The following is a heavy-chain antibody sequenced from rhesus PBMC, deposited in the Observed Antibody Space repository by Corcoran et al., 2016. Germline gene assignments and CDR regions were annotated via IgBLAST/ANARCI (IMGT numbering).Heavy chain of an antibody. CDR1: GGSISDSYR. D-gene: IGHD3-34*01. CDR3: ARDLGGFDY. J-gene: IGHJ4*01. V-gene: IGHV4S10*01. Sequence: QVQLQESGPGVVKPSETLSLTCAVSGGSISDSYRWSWIRQPPGKGLEWIGYIYGSSTSTNYNPSLKSRVTISKDTSKNQFSLKLSSVTAADTAVYYCARDLGGFDYWGQGVLVTVSS. CDR2: IYGSSTST.